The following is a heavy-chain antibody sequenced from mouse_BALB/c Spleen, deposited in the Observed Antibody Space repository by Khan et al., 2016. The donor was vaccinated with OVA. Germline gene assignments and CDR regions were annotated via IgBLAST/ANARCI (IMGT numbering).Heavy chain of an antibody. CDR1: GFTFSSYA. CDR2: ISSGGST. CDR3: ARDYYYGTGYFDV. V-gene: IGHV5-6-5*01. J-gene: IGHJ1*01. D-gene: IGHD1-1*01. Sequence: EVELVESGGGLVKPGGSLKLSCAASGFTFSSYAMSWVRQTPEKRLEWVASISSGGSTYYTDSVKGRFTISRDNARDILYLQMSSLRSEDTAMYYCARDYYYGTGYFDVWGAGTTVTVSS.